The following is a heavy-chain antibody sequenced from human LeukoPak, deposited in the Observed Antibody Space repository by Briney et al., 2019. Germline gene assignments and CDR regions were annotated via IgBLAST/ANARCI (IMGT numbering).Heavy chain of an antibody. Sequence: GGSLRLSCAASGFTFSSYAMSWVRQAPGKGLEWVSAISGSGGSTYYADSVKGRFTISRDNSKNTLYLQMNSLRVEDTAVYYCAKGEYSSSWYPIVNSPYYYYYMDVWGKGTTVTVSS. CDR3: AKGEYSSSWYPIVNSPYYYYYMDV. J-gene: IGHJ6*03. D-gene: IGHD6-13*01. V-gene: IGHV3-23*01. CDR2: ISGSGGST. CDR1: GFTFSSYA.